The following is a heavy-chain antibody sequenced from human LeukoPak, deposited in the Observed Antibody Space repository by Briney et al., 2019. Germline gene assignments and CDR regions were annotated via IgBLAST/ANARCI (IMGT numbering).Heavy chain of an antibody. Sequence: SETLSLTCTVSGGSISSGSYYWNWIRQPAGKGLEWIGRIHTSGSTNYNPSLKSRVTISLDTSKNQVSLKLSSVTAADTAVYYCARRDGYNRDYFDYWGQGTLVTVSS. D-gene: IGHD5-24*01. V-gene: IGHV4-61*02. CDR3: ARRDGYNRDYFDY. J-gene: IGHJ4*02. CDR2: IHTSGST. CDR1: GGSISSGSYY.